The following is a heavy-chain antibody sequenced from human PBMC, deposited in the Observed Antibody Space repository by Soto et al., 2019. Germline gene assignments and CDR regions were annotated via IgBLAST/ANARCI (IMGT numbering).Heavy chain of an antibody. V-gene: IGHV3-48*02. CDR3: ASTQLAYYYYYGMDV. Sequence: GGSLRLSCAASGFTFSSYSMNWVRQAPGKGLEWVSYISSSSSTIYYADSVKGRFTISRDNAKNSLYLQMNSLRDEDTAVYYCASTQLAYYYYYGMDVWGQGTTVTVSS. J-gene: IGHJ6*02. D-gene: IGHD6-13*01. CDR1: GFTFSSYS. CDR2: ISSSSSTI.